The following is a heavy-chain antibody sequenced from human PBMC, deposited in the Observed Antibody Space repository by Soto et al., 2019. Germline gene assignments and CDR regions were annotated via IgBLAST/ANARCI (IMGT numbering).Heavy chain of an antibody. D-gene: IGHD3-22*01. Sequence: SETLSLTCAVYGGSFSGYYWSWIRQPPGKGLEWIGEINHSGSTNYNPSLKSRVTISVDTSKNQFSLKLSSVTAADTAVYYCARALPRRGWLFANGYWFDPWGQGTLVTVSS. CDR1: GGSFSGYY. V-gene: IGHV4-34*01. J-gene: IGHJ5*02. CDR3: ARALPRRGWLFANGYWFDP. CDR2: INHSGST.